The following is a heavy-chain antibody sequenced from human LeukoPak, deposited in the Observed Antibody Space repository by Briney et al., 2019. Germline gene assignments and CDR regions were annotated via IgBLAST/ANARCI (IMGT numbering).Heavy chain of an antibody. CDR3: ARYGMVRGVIAFDY. D-gene: IGHD3-10*01. CDR1: GYTFTSYD. CDR2: MNPNSSNT. J-gene: IGHJ4*02. Sequence: ASVKVSCKDSGYTFTSYDINWVRQDTGDGLEGTGWMNPNSSNTGYAQKFQGRVTITRNTSISTAYMELSSLRSEDTAVYYCARYGMVRGVIAFDYWGQGTLVTVSS. V-gene: IGHV1-8*03.